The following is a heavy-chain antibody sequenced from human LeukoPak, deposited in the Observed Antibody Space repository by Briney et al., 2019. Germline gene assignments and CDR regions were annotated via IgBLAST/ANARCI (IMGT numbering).Heavy chain of an antibody. CDR2: IYYSGST. CDR1: GGPVSSGGYY. CDR3: ARASSYYDFWSGYRSYFDY. V-gene: IGHV4-31*03. Sequence: SETLSLTCTVSGGPVSSGGYYWSWIRQHPGKGLEWIGYIYYSGSTYYNPSLKSRVTISVDTSKNQFSLKLSSVTAADTAVYYCARASSYYDFWSGYRSYFDYWGQGTLVTVSS. J-gene: IGHJ4*02. D-gene: IGHD3-3*01.